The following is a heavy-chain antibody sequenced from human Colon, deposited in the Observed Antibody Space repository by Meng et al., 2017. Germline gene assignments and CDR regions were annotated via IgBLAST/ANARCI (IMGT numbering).Heavy chain of an antibody. Sequence: QLLGSGGGVVHPGRSLRLSCVYSTFTFSLYSMHWVRQAPGKGLECVAVISHDGGAIFYADSVKGRFTISRDNSKNTLYLEMNSLRDEDTAVYYCAREPDYRAWLDPWGQGTLVTVSS. J-gene: IGHJ5*02. V-gene: IGHV3-30*04. CDR2: ISHDGGAI. D-gene: IGHD4/OR15-4a*01. CDR3: AREPDYRAWLDP. CDR1: TFTFSLYS.